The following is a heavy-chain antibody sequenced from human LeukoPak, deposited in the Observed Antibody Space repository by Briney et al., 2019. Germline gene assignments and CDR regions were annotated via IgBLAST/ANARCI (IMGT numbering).Heavy chain of an antibody. CDR3: AKDHVWGFGYYFDD. J-gene: IGHJ4*02. Sequence: GGSLRLSCAASGFTFSSYNMDWVRQAPGKGLEWVAVISYDGSNKYYGDSVKGRFTISRDNSKNTLYLQMNSLRGEDTAVYYCAKDHVWGFGYYFDDWGQGTLVTVSS. V-gene: IGHV3-30*18. CDR2: ISYDGSNK. CDR1: GFTFSSYN. D-gene: IGHD3-16*01.